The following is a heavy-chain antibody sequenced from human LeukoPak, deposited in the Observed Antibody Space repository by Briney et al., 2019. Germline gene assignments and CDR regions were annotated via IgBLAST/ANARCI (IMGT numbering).Heavy chain of an antibody. CDR3: ARPLNSSGRYWYFDL. D-gene: IGHD6-19*01. Sequence: PSETLSLTCTVSGGSISSSSYYWGWIRQPPGKGLEWIGSIYYSGSTYYNPSLKSRVTISVDTSKNQFSLKLSSVTAADTAVYYCARPLNSSGRYWYFDLWGRGTLVTVSS. CDR1: GGSISSSSYY. J-gene: IGHJ2*01. CDR2: IYYSGST. V-gene: IGHV4-39*01.